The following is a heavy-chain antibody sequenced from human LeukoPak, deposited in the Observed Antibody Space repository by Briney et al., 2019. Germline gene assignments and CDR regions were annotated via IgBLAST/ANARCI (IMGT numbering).Heavy chain of an antibody. Sequence: ASVKVSCKASGGTFSSYAISWVRQAPGQGLEWMGGIIPSFGTANYAQKFQGRVTITADESTSTAYMELSSLRSEDTAVYYCAREDSSSWFLDYWGQGTLVTVSS. V-gene: IGHV1-69*01. CDR2: IIPSFGTA. D-gene: IGHD6-13*01. J-gene: IGHJ4*02. CDR3: AREDSSSWFLDY. CDR1: GGTFSSYA.